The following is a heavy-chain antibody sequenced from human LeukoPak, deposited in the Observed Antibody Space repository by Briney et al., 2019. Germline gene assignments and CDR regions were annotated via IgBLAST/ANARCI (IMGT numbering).Heavy chain of an antibody. J-gene: IGHJ6*04. V-gene: IGHV3-21*01. CDR3: ASFLSYQLSPRTSYYYYYGMDV. Sequence: GGSLRLSCAASGFTFSSYSMNWVRQAPGKGLEWVSSISSSSSYIYYADSVKGRFTISRDNAKNSLYLQMNSLRAEDTAVYYCASFLSYQLSPRTSYYYYYGMDVWGKGTTVTVSS. D-gene: IGHD2-2*01. CDR2: ISSSSSYI. CDR1: GFTFSSYS.